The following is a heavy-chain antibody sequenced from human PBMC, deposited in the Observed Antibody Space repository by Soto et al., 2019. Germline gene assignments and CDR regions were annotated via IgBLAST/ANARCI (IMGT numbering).Heavy chain of an antibody. CDR3: AEPLFGTGYFQH. D-gene: IGHD3-10*02. CDR2: IIPILGIA. J-gene: IGHJ1*01. CDR1: GGTFSSYT. Sequence: QVQLVQSGAEVKKPGFSVKFSCTASGGTFSSYTISWVRQAPGQGIEWMGRIIPILGIANYAQKFQGRVTITADKSTSTASMELSSLRAEHTAVYYCAEPLFGTGYFQHWGKGTLVTVST. V-gene: IGHV1-69*02.